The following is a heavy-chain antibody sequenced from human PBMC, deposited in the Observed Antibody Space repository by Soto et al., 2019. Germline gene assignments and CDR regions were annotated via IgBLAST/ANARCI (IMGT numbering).Heavy chain of an antibody. D-gene: IGHD6-13*01. CDR1: GFTFSSYS. CDR2: ISSSSSSTI. J-gene: IGHJ3*02. Sequence: PGGSLRLSCASSGFTFSSYSMNWVRQAPGKGLEWVSYISSSSSSTIYYADSVKGRFTISRDNAKNSLYLQMNSLRAEDTAVYYCARAQSSSWYGAFDIWGQGTMVTVSS. V-gene: IGHV3-48*01. CDR3: ARAQSSSWYGAFDI.